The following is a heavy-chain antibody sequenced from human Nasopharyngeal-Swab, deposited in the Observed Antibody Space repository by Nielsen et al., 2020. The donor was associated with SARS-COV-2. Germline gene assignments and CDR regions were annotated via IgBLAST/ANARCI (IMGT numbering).Heavy chain of an antibody. CDR3: ARANRGIGASTMVRGGPPVPLDY. CDR1: GFTFSSYA. Sequence: GGSLRLSCAASGFTFSSYAMHWVRQAPGKGLEWVAVISYDGSNKYYADSVKGRFTISRDNSKNTLYLQMNSLRAEDTAVYYCARANRGIGASTMVRGGPPVPLDYWGQGTLVTVSS. CDR2: ISYDGSNK. D-gene: IGHD3-10*01. V-gene: IGHV3-30-3*01. J-gene: IGHJ4*02.